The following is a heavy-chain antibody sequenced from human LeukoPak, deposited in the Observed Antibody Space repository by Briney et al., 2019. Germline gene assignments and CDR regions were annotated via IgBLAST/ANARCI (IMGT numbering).Heavy chain of an antibody. V-gene: IGHV2-5*01. Sequence: SGPTLVNPTQTLTLTCTFSGFSLSPSGVGVGWIRQPPGKALEWLTLIYWNDDKRYSPYLKSRLTITKDTSKNQVVLTMTNMDPVDTATYYCAQLGYCSSTSCPAAGYWGQGTLVTVSS. CDR3: AQLGYCSSTSCPAAGY. CDR1: GFSLSPSGVG. D-gene: IGHD2-2*01. J-gene: IGHJ4*02. CDR2: IYWNDDK.